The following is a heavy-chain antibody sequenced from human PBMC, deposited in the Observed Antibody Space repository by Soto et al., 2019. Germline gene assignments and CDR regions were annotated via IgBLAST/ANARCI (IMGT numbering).Heavy chain of an antibody. CDR1: GGSISSYY. CDR2: IYYSGST. J-gene: IGHJ5*02. D-gene: IGHD3-3*01. Sequence: SETLSLTCTVSGGSISSYYWSWIRQPPGKGLEWIGYIYYSGSTSYNPSLKSRVTISVDTSKNQFSLKLSSVTAADTAVYYCARAGLLEWLLSLDPWGQGTLVTVSS. V-gene: IGHV4-59*01. CDR3: ARAGLLEWLLSLDP.